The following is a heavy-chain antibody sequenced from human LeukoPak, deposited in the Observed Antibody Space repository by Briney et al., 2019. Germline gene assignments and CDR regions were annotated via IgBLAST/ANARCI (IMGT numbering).Heavy chain of an antibody. CDR1: GVPLSSHW. CDR2: HNSDWSTT. D-gene: IGHD6-19*01. J-gene: IGHJ4*02. V-gene: IGHV3-74*01. CDR3: ARDTPWLGN. Sequence: GEPLRLSCAPSGVPLSSHWMHWLRPATGKGLVWVSRHNSDWSTTNYADPVKGRFNISRDNAKNTLYLQMNSLRAEDTAVYYCARDTPWLGNWGQGTLVTVSS.